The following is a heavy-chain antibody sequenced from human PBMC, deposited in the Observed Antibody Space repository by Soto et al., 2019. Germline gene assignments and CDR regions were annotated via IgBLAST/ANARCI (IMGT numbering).Heavy chain of an antibody. D-gene: IGHD2-8*01. J-gene: IGHJ4*02. CDR2: IYYSGST. CDR3: ASQDIVLMVYAGFDY. Sequence: QLQLQESGPGLVKPSETLSLTCTVSGGSISSSSYYWGWIRQPPGKGLEWIGSIYYSGSTYYNPSLKSRVTISVDTSKNQFSLKLSSVTAADTAVYYCASQDIVLMVYAGFDYWGQGTLVTVSS. CDR1: GGSISSSSYY. V-gene: IGHV4-39*01.